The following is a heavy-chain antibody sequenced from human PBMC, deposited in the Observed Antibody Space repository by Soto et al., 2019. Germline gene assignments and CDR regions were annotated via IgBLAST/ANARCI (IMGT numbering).Heavy chain of an antibody. D-gene: IGHD2-2*01. Sequence: SVKVSCKASGGTFSSYTISWVRQAPGQGLEWMGRSIPLLGIANYAQKFQGRVTITADKSTSTAYMELSNLRSEDTAVYYCARSGYCSSTSCSRHDAFDVWG. CDR1: GGTFSSYT. CDR2: SIPLLGIA. CDR3: ARSGYCSSTSCSRHDAFDV. J-gene: IGHJ3*01. V-gene: IGHV1-69*02.